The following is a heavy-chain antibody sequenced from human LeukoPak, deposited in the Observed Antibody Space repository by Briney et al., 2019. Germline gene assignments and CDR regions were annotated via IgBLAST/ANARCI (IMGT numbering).Heavy chain of an antibody. Sequence: LSGGSLRLSCAASGFSFSSHWVHWVRHAPGKGLVWVSRISDDGSYTSNVDSVKGRFTISRDNVNNMLYLQMNSLRAEDTAVYYCAKFLGNWFDPWGQGTLVTVSS. J-gene: IGHJ5*02. CDR2: ISDDGSYT. D-gene: IGHD7-27*01. CDR3: AKFLGNWFDP. CDR1: GFSFSSHW. V-gene: IGHV3-74*01.